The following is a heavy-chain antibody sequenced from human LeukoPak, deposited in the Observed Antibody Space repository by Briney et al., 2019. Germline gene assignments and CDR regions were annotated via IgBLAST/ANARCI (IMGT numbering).Heavy chain of an antibody. CDR3: VKDEDWGFGS. Sequence: ETLSLTCTVSGYSISSGYYWGWIRQPPGKGLEWVSAISGSGGSTYYADSVKGRFTISRDNSKNTLYLQMNGLRAEDTAPYYCVKDEDWGFGSWGQGTPVTVSS. CDR1: GYSISSGYY. J-gene: IGHJ4*02. CDR2: ISGSGGST. V-gene: IGHV3-23*01. D-gene: IGHD7-27*01.